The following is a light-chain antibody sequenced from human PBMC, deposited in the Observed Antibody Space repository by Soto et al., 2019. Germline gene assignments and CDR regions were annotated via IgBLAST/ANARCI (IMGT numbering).Light chain of an antibody. CDR3: QQYNNWPTWT. V-gene: IGKV3-20*01. J-gene: IGKJ1*01. CDR2: GAS. Sequence: EIVLTQSPGTLSLSPGERATLSCRASQSVSSRYLAWYQQKPGQAPRLLIYGASTRANGIPDRFSGSGSGTDLTLSISRLEPEDFAFYDCQQYNNWPTWTFGQGTQVDI. CDR1: QSVSSRY.